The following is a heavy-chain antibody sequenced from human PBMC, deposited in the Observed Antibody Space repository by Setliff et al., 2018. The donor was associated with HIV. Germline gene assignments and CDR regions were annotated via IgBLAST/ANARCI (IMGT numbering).Heavy chain of an antibody. Sequence: PSETLSLTCSVSGASVTNVLYYWSWLRQPAGKGLEWIGHIYTSGNSRYTNYNPSLRSRVSVSRDMSSNQFSLRLSSVTAADAAVYYCAAFFVTPMTTQDFWGQGTLVTVSS. D-gene: IGHD4-4*01. CDR3: AAFFVTPMTTQDF. CDR1: GASVTNVLYY. CDR2: IYTSGNSRYT. V-gene: IGHV4-61*09. J-gene: IGHJ4*02.